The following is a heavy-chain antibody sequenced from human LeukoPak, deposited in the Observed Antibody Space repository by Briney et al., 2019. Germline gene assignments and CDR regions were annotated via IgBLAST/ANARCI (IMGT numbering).Heavy chain of an antibody. CDR3: ARQSASWIQLWLGHFDY. D-gene: IGHD5-18*01. V-gene: IGHV4-39*01. CDR2: IYYSGST. Sequence: SETLSLTCTVSGGSISSYYWGWIRQPPGKGLEWIGSIYYSGSTYYNPSLKSRVTISVDTSKNQFSLKLSSVTAADTAVYYCARQSASWIQLWLGHFDYWGQGTLVTVSS. J-gene: IGHJ4*02. CDR1: GGSISSYY.